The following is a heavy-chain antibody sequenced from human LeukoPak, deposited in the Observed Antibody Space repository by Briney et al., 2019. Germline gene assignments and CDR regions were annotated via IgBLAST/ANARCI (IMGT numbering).Heavy chain of an antibody. Sequence: GGSLRLSCAASGFTFNNYAMSWVRQAPGKGLEWVSAINSDSYYTYYADSVQGRFTISRDNSKNTLYLQMNSLRAEDTALYYCANFVDTSMGGNDYWGQGTLVTVSS. D-gene: IGHD5-18*01. CDR2: INSDSYYT. J-gene: IGHJ4*02. V-gene: IGHV3-23*05. CDR1: GFTFNNYA. CDR3: ANFVDTSMGGNDY.